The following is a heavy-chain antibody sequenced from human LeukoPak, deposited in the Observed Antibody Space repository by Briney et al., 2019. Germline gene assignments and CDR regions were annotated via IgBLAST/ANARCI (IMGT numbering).Heavy chain of an antibody. CDR2: IYYSGST. Sequence: PSETLSLTCTVSGGSISSYFWSWIRQPPGKGLEWIGYIYYSGSTNYNPSLKSRVTISVDTSKNQFSLKLSSVTAADTAVYYCARGDKSGSYPSWGQGTLVTVSS. CDR3: ARGDKSGSYPS. CDR1: GGSISSYF. D-gene: IGHD1-26*01. V-gene: IGHV4-59*01. J-gene: IGHJ4*02.